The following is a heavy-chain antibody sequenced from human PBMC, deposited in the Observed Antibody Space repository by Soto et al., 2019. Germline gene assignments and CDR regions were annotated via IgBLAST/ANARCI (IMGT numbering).Heavy chain of an antibody. CDR3: AKDLIYGYNSGRPFDS. CDR2: IGSRGDST. Sequence: EVQLLESGGGLVQPGGSLRLSCAASGFTFSSFAMGWVRQAPGKGLEWVSAIGSRGDSTYYADSVKGRFTISRDNSKNTRYLQMNSLRAEDTAVYYCAKDLIYGYNSGRPFDSWGQGTLVTVSS. D-gene: IGHD6-19*01. CDR1: GFTFSSFA. J-gene: IGHJ4*02. V-gene: IGHV3-23*01.